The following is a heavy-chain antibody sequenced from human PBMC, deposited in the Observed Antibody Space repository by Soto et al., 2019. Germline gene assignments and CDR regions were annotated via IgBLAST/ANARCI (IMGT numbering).Heavy chain of an antibody. CDR2: INSDGSST. CDR1: GFTFSSYW. Sequence: EVQLVESGGGLVQPGGSLRLSCAASGFTFSSYWMHWVRQAPGKGLVWVSRINSDGSSTSYADSVKGRFTISRDNAKNTLYLKMNSLRAEDTAVYYCARVAISGSYWSPWGQGTLVTVSS. J-gene: IGHJ5*02. V-gene: IGHV3-74*01. D-gene: IGHD1-26*01. CDR3: ARVAISGSYWSP.